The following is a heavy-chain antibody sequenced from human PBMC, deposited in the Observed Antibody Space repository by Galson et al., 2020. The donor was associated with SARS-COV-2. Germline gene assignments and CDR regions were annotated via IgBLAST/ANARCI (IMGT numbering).Heavy chain of an antibody. J-gene: IGHJ6*02. CDR3: ASVGDMATTPADYSYYGLDV. D-gene: IGHD3-16*01. V-gene: IGHV3-21*01. CDR1: RFPFISYS. CDR2: ISAGSSYI. Sequence: GGSLRLSCAASRFPFISYSMNWVRQAPGKGLEWVSSISAGSSYIYYADSVKGRFTISRDNAKNSLYLQMNSLRAEDTAVYYCASVGDMATTPADYSYYGLDVWGQGATVTVS.